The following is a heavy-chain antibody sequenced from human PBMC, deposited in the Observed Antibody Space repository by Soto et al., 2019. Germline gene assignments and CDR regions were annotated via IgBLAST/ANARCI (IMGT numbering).Heavy chain of an antibody. D-gene: IGHD3-16*02. CDR2: IYYSGST. J-gene: IGHJ6*03. Sequence: SETLSLTCTVSGGSISSGGYYWSWIRQHPGKGLEWIGYIYYSGSTYYNPSLKSRVTISVDTSKNQFSLKLSSVTAADTAVYYCVRGTKLHLGELSLSKSYYYYYMDVWGKGTTVTVSS. V-gene: IGHV4-31*03. CDR1: GGSISSGGYY. CDR3: VRGTKLHLGELSLSKSYYYYYMDV.